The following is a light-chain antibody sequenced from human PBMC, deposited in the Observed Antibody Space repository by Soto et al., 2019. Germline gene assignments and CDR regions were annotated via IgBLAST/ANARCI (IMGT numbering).Light chain of an antibody. CDR2: EVS. CDR1: SSDVGGYNY. Sequence: QSALTQPASVSGSPGQSITISCTGTSSDVGGYNYVSWYQQHPGKAPKLMIYEVSNRPSGVSNRFSGSKSGNTASLTISGLQAEDEADYYCSSHTSSSTVIFGGGTTLTVL. CDR3: SSHTSSSTVI. V-gene: IGLV2-14*01. J-gene: IGLJ2*01.